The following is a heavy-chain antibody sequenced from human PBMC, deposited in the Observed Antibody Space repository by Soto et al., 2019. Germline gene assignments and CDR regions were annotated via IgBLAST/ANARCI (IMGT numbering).Heavy chain of an antibody. CDR1: GFTFRNYT. J-gene: IGHJ6*02. D-gene: IGHD3-3*01. V-gene: IGHV3-21*04. CDR2: LPRFSPYT. Sequence: EVHLVESGGGLVKPGGSLRLSCVASGFTFRNYTLNWVRQAPGKRLEWVSVLPRFSPYTFYAESVKGRFTISNDDAKNSLYLQMHSLGFEYTDVYDWASDRRYDAHDYYYNAMYFRSQGTTVTVYS. CDR3: ASDRRYDAHDYYYNAMYF.